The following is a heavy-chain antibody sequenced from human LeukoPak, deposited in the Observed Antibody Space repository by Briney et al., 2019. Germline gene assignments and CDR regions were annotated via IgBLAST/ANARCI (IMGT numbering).Heavy chain of an antibody. D-gene: IGHD3-10*01. CDR1: GYTFTSYY. V-gene: IGHV1-46*01. CDR3: ARGPPPYGSGTYYLDY. Sequence: ASVKVSCKASGYTFTSYYMHWGRQAPGQGLEWMGIINPSGGSTSYAQKFQARVTMTRDTSTTTVYMELSSLRSEDTAVYYCARGPPPYGSGTYYLDYWGQGTLVTVSS. CDR2: INPSGGST. J-gene: IGHJ4*02.